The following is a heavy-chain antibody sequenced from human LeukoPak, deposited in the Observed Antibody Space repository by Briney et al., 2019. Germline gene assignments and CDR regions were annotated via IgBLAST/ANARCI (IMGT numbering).Heavy chain of an antibody. CDR1: GFTFDDYA. D-gene: IGHD3-16*02. J-gene: IGHJ4*02. V-gene: IGHV3-9*01. CDR2: ISWNSGSI. Sequence: GGSLRLSCAASGFTFDDYAMHWVRHAPGKGLEWVSGISWNSGSIGYADSVKGRFTISRDNAKNSLYLQMNSLRAEDTALYYCAKAKLRLGELSFILDYWGQGTLVTVSS. CDR3: AKAKLRLGELSFILDY.